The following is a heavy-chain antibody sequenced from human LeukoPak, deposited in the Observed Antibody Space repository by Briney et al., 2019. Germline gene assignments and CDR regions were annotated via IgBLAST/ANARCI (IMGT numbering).Heavy chain of an antibody. CDR3: ARHMERWQQFTRSLDY. CDR2: INWNGGST. CDR1: GFSFDDYG. V-gene: IGHV3-20*04. D-gene: IGHD5-24*01. J-gene: IGHJ4*02. Sequence: GGSLRLSCAASGFSFDDYGMSWVRQAPGKGLEWVSGINWNGGSTGYADSVKGRFTISRDNAKNSLSLQMNSLRVEDTALYYCARHMERWQQFTRSLDYWGQGTLVTVSS.